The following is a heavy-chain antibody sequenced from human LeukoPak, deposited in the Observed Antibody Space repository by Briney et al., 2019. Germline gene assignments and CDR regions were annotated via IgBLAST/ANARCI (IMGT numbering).Heavy chain of an antibody. Sequence: AAVKGSCKASRYTFAVYYMRSVRQAPVQGLACMGLISPNRGGTNYAQNVQGRVTMTRDTSVSTAYMELSSLRSDDTAVYYCARSNIATRRGDNWFDPWGQGTLVTVSS. J-gene: IGHJ5*02. V-gene: IGHV1-2*02. D-gene: IGHD6-6*01. CDR2: ISPNRGGT. CDR1: RYTFAVYY. CDR3: ARSNIATRRGDNWFDP.